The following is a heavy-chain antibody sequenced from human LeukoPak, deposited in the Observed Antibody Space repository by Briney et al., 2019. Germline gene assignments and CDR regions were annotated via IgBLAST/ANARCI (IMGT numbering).Heavy chain of an antibody. CDR1: GGSISSYY. CDR2: IYTSGST. CDR3: ARGLRAVAGYGSDP. V-gene: IGHV4-4*09. J-gene: IGHJ5*02. D-gene: IGHD6-13*01. Sequence: SETLSLTCTVSGGSISSYYWSWIRQPPGKGLEWIGYIYTSGSTNYNPSLKSRVTISVDTSKNQFSLKLSSVTAADTAVYYCARGLRAVAGYGSDPWGQGTLVTVSS.